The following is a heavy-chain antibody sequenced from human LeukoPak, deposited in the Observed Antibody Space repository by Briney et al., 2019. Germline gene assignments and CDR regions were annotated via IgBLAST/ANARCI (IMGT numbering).Heavy chain of an antibody. J-gene: IGHJ4*02. CDR1: GGSISSSSYY. Sequence: SETLSLTCTVSGGSISSSSYYWGWIRQPPGKGLEWIGSIYYSGSTYYNPSLKSRVTISVDTSKSQFSLKLSSVTAADTAVYYCARVYDSSGYYLFDYWGQGTLVTVSS. CDR2: IYYSGST. D-gene: IGHD3-22*01. CDR3: ARVYDSSGYYLFDY. V-gene: IGHV4-39*01.